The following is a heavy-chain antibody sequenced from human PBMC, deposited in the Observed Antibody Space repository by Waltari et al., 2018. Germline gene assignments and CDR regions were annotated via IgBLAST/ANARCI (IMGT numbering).Heavy chain of an antibody. CDR1: GGSFSGYY. D-gene: IGHD3-9*01. V-gene: IGHV4-34*01. J-gene: IGHJ4*02. CDR2: INHSGST. CDR3: ARGRTYYNILTGYYKSGFDY. Sequence: QVQLQQWGAGLLKPSETLSLTCAVYGGSFSGYYWSWIRQPPGKGLEWIGEINHSGSTNYNPSLKSRVTISVDTSKNQFSLKLSSVTAADTAVYYCARGRTYYNILTGYYKSGFDYWGQGTLVTVSS.